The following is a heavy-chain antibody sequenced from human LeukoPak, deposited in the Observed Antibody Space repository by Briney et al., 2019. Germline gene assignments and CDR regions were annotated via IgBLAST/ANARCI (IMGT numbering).Heavy chain of an antibody. J-gene: IGHJ4*02. D-gene: IGHD6-13*01. V-gene: IGHV3-64D*06. CDR1: GFTVSSKH. CDR2: ISSNGGST. CDR3: VTSSSSWYSWHY. Sequence: GGSLRLSCAASGFTVSSKHLSWVRQAPGKGLEYVSAISSNGGSTYYADSVKGRFTISRDNSKNTLYLQMSSLRAEDTAVYYCVTSSSSWYSWHYWGQGTLVTVSS.